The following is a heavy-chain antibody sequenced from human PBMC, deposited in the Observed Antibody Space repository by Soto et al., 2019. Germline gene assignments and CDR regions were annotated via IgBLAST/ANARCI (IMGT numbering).Heavy chain of an antibody. Sequence: QVQLVQSGAEVKEPGSSVNVSCKTSGGTFGKTAVTWVRQAPGQGLEWIGGIVPMFGTANYAQKFRGRVTITADESTSTAYMELSSLRSDDTAVYYCARDGDPGYSFWSGPLGGGRFDPWGQGTLVTVSS. V-gene: IGHV1-69*12. D-gene: IGHD3-3*01. CDR3: ARDGDPGYSFWSGPLGGGRFDP. J-gene: IGHJ5*02. CDR2: IVPMFGTA. CDR1: GGTFGKTA.